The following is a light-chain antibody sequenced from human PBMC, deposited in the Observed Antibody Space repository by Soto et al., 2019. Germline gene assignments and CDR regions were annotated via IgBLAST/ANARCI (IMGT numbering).Light chain of an antibody. CDR3: QQYGSSPWT. Sequence: EIVMTQSPATPSVSPGGRATLSFRASQSVSSSYLAWYQQKPGQAPRLLIYGASSRATGIPDRFSGSGSGTDFTLTISRLEPEDFAVYYCQQYGSSPWTFGQGTKVDIK. V-gene: IGKV3-20*01. CDR1: QSVSSSY. CDR2: GAS. J-gene: IGKJ1*01.